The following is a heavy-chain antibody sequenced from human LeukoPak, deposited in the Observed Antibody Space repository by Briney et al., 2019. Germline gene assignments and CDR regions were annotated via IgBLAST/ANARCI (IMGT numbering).Heavy chain of an antibody. V-gene: IGHV3-72*01. J-gene: IGHJ5*02. CDR1: GFIFSDHN. Sequence: PGGSLRLSCAASGFIFSDHNMDWVRQAPGKGLEWVGRIRNKANSYIIEDAASVRGRFTISRDDSKNSLFLQMNGLRAEDTAVYYRARDAGWSLDPWGQGTLVTVSS. CDR3: ARDAGWSLDP. CDR2: IRNKANSYII. D-gene: IGHD3-3*01.